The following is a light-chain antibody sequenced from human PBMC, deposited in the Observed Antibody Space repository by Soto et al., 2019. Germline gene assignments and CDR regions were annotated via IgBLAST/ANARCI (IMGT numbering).Light chain of an antibody. CDR2: GAS. CDR3: QRYHTWPIT. V-gene: IGKV3-15*01. J-gene: IGKJ4*01. Sequence: MTQSPSTLSASVGDRVTITCRASQSISRKLAWYQHIPGQAPRLLISGASTGATGITARFSGSGSGTEFTLTISSLQSEDCAIYYCQRYHTWPITFGGGTKVDIK. CDR1: QSISRK.